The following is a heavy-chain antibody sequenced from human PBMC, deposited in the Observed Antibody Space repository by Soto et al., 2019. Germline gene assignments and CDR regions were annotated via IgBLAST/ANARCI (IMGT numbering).Heavy chain of an antibody. V-gene: IGHV3-30-3*01. D-gene: IGHD1-1*01. Sequence: QVQLVESGGGVVQPGRSLRFSCAASGFTFSSYAMHWVRQAPGKGLEWVAVISYDGSNKYYADSVKGRFTISRDNSKNTLYLQMNSLRVEDTALYYCARSLGIPGYYGMDVWGQGTTVTVSS. CDR3: ARSLGIPGYYGMDV. CDR1: GFTFSSYA. J-gene: IGHJ6*02. CDR2: ISYDGSNK.